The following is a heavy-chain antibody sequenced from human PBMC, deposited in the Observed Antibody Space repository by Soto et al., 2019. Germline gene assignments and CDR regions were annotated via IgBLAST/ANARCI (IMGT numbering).Heavy chain of an antibody. D-gene: IGHD1-1*01. Sequence: QVQLVQSGAEVRKPGASVKVSCKASGYIFTTCGIGWVRQAPGQGLEWMGWISAYNGNRNFAQNVRDRVTMTTDTSTNTAHMELRSLRSDDTAVYYCARDGGTGLDYWGQGTLVTVSS. V-gene: IGHV1-18*01. CDR3: ARDGGTGLDY. CDR1: GYIFTTCG. CDR2: ISAYNGNR. J-gene: IGHJ4*02.